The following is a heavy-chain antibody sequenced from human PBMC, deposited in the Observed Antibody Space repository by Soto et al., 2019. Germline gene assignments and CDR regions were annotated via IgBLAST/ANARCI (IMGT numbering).Heavy chain of an antibody. D-gene: IGHD3-9*01. CDR2: IYWDDDK. CDR3: ARTDQVEYFWN. Sequence: QITLKESGPSLVKPTQTLTLTCTFSGFSLSTSGVGVGWIRQPPGKALEWLALIYWDDDKRYSPSLKSRLTITKDTSKNQVVLTMTNIDPVDTATYYCARTDQVEYFWNWGQGTLVTVSS. V-gene: IGHV2-5*02. J-gene: IGHJ4*02. CDR1: GFSLSTSGVG.